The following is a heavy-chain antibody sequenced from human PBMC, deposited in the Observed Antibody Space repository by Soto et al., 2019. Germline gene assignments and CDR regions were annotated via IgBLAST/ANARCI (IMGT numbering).Heavy chain of an antibody. CDR2: IKEDGSEK. Sequence: EVQLVESGGGLVQPGGSLRLSCADSGFTFSRYWMSWVRQAPGKGLEWVTDIKEDGSEKYYVDSVKGRFTISRDNAKNSLYLQMYSLRAEDTAVYYCARDPNGYKDYWGQGTLVTVSS. D-gene: IGHD1-20*01. V-gene: IGHV3-7*01. J-gene: IGHJ4*02. CDR1: GFTFSRYW. CDR3: ARDPNGYKDY.